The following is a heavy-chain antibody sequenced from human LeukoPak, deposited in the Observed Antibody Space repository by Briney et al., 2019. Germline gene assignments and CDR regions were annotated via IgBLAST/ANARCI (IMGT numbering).Heavy chain of an antibody. J-gene: IGHJ4*02. V-gene: IGHV3-23*01. CDR3: AFSSGWYYLDY. Sequence: GGSLRLSCAASGFTFSNYAMNWVRQAPGKGLEWVSSISGSGILTYYADSVKGRFTISRDNSKNTLYLQMNSLRAEDTAVYYCAFSSGWYYLDYWGQGTLVTVSS. D-gene: IGHD6-19*01. CDR2: ISGSGILT. CDR1: GFTFSNYA.